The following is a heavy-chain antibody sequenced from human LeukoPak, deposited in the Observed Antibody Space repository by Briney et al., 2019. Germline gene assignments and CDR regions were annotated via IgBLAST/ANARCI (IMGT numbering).Heavy chain of an antibody. Sequence: GGSLRLSCAASGFTFTSHGMHWVRQAPGKGLEWVANIKQDGSEKYYVDSVKGRFTVSRDNAKNSLYLQMNSLRAEDTALYYCARGRRDLYYYDSSGYLGYWGQGTLVTVSS. V-gene: IGHV3-7*03. J-gene: IGHJ4*02. CDR2: IKQDGSEK. CDR3: ARGRRDLYYYDSSGYLGY. D-gene: IGHD3-22*01. CDR1: GFTFTSHG.